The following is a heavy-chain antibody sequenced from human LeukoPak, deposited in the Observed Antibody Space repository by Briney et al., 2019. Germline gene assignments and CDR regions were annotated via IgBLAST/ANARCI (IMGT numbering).Heavy chain of an antibody. CDR3: ARRRRILGNIVVVPAAALGRYYFDY. D-gene: IGHD2-2*01. Sequence: SETLSLTCTVSGGSFSTYYWSWIRQPAGKGLEWIGHIYTSGTTNYNPSLKSRVTMSIDTSKNQFSLKLSSITASDTAVYYCARRRRILGNIVVVPAAALGRYYFDYWGQGTLVTVSS. CDR1: GGSFSTYY. CDR2: IYTSGTT. J-gene: IGHJ4*02. V-gene: IGHV4-4*07.